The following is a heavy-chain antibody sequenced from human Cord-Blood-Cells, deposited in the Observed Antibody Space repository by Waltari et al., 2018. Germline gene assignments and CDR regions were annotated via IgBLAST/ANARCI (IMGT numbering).Heavy chain of an antibody. CDR1: GYTFTGYY. D-gene: IGHD3-16*01. CDR3: ARLGGGMRRHDYFPNDY. CDR2: INPNSGGT. J-gene: IGHJ4*02. V-gene: IGHV1-2*02. Sequence: QVQLVQSGAEVKKPGASVKVSCKASGYTFTGYYMHWVRQAPGQGLEWMGRINPNSGGTNYAQKFPGRVTMTRDTSISTAYMELSRLRSDDTAVYYCARLGGGMRRHDYFPNDYWGQGTLVTVSS.